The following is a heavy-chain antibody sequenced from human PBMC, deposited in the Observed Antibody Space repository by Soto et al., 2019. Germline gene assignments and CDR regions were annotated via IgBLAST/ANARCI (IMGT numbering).Heavy chain of an antibody. J-gene: IGHJ6*02. Sequence: PGGSLRPSCAGSGFTFGTYSMNWVRQAAGKGLGWIAYISYDSDTIQYADSVKGRFTISRDNAKNSLYLQMNSLRDEDTAVYYCARLYYDYVWGQGTTVTVSS. D-gene: IGHD3-3*01. CDR1: GFTFGTYS. CDR2: ISYDSDTI. CDR3: ARLYYDYV. V-gene: IGHV3-48*02.